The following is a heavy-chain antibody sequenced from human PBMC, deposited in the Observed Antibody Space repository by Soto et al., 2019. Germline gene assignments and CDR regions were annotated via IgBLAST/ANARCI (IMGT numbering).Heavy chain of an antibody. D-gene: IGHD4-17*01. V-gene: IGHV3-30*03. Sequence: VQLVESGGGVVRPGGSLRLSCVASGFTIGGYGMHWVRQAPGRGLEWVAVLSEDGTVQRYLDAVKGRFYISRDNSKNTLSLQMYRLSPDDTSVYFCAREFQRGLHAFDMWGQGTVVTV. CDR2: LSEDGTVQ. CDR1: GFTIGGYG. J-gene: IGHJ3*02. CDR3: AREFQRGLHAFDM.